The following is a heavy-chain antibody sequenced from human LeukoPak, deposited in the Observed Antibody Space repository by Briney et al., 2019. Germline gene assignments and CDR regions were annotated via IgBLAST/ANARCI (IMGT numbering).Heavy chain of an antibody. CDR2: IIPILGIA. V-gene: IGHV1-69*10. D-gene: IGHD3-22*01. CDR1: VGTSSSYA. CDR3: ARDPDYYDSSGYYGSYFDY. J-gene: IGHJ4*02. Sequence: SVKVSCKASVGTSSSYATSWVRQAPEQGVEWMGRIIPILGIANYAQKFQGRVTITADKSTSTAYMELSSQRAEDTAVYYCARDPDYYDSSGYYGSYFDYWGQGTLVTVSS.